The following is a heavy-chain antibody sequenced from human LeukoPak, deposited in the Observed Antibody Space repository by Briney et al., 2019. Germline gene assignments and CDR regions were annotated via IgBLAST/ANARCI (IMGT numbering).Heavy chain of an antibody. CDR1: GFSFSSYW. J-gene: IGHJ4*02. CDR2: IKQDGSEK. CDR3: ARDPGY. V-gene: IGHV3-7*01. Sequence: GGSLRLSRAASGFSFSSYWMSWVRQAPGKGLGWVANIKQDGSEKYYVDSVKGRFTISRDNARNSLYLQMDTLRAEDTAVYYCARDPGYWGQGSLVTVSS.